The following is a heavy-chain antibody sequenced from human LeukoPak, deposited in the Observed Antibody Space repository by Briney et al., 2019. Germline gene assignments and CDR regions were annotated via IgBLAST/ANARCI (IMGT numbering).Heavy chain of an antibody. V-gene: IGHV4-59*01. CDR3: ARGPRGYCRGGSCYFYYYYMDV. Sequence: SETLSLTCTVSGGSISSYYWSWIRQPPGKGLEWIGYIYFSGSTNYSPSLKSRGTISVDTSKNQFSLKLSSVTAADTAVYYCARGPRGYCRGGSCYFYYYYMDVWGQGTTVTVSS. CDR1: GGSISSYY. D-gene: IGHD2-15*01. CDR2: IYFSGST. J-gene: IGHJ6*03.